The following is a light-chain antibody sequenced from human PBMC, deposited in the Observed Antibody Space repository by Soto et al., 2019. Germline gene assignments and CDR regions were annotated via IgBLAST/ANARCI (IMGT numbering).Light chain of an antibody. CDR2: AAS. Sequence: DIQMTQSPSSLSASVGDRVTITCRASQGISNYLAWYQQKPGKVPKLLIYAASTLQSGVPSRFSGSGSGTGFTLTISSLQPGDVATYYCQKYNSAPLTFGRGTKVEIK. CDR1: QGISNY. V-gene: IGKV1-27*01. CDR3: QKYNSAPLT. J-gene: IGKJ4*01.